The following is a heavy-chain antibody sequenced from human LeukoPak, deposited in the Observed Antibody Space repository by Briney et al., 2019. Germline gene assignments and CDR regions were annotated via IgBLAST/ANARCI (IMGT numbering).Heavy chain of an antibody. CDR2: ISYDGSNK. CDR1: GFTFSSYA. D-gene: IGHD2-2*01. J-gene: IGHJ4*02. Sequence: GRSLRLSCAASGFTFSSYAMHWVRQAPGKGLEWVAVISYDGSNKYYADAVTGRFTISRDNSKNTLYLQMNSLRAEDTAVYYCASNIVLVPAPPRAGFDYWGQGTLVTVSS. CDR3: ASNIVLVPAPPRAGFDY. V-gene: IGHV3-30-3*01.